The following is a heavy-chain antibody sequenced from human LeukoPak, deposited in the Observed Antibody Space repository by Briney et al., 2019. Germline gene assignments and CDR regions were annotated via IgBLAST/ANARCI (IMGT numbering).Heavy chain of an antibody. CDR2: IYYSGST. D-gene: IGHD3-10*01. J-gene: IGHJ5*02. V-gene: IGHV4-31*03. CDR3: ARTRRITMVRGGILFDP. CDR1: GGSISSGGYY. Sequence: SETLSLTCTVSGGSISSGGYYWSWIRQHPGKGLEWIGYIYYSGSTYYNPSLKSRVTISVDTSKNQFSLKQSSVTAADTAVYYCARTRRITMVRGGILFDPWGQGTLVTVSS.